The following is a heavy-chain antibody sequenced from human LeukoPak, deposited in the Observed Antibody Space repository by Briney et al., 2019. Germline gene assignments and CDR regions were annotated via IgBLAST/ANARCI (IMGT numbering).Heavy chain of an antibody. CDR3: AREKGIASYYYYGMDV. Sequence: SVKVSCKASGGTFSSYAISWVRQAPGQGLEWMGGIIPIFGTTNYAQKFQGRVTITADESTSTAYMELSSLRSEDTAVYYCAREKGIASYYYYGMDVWGQGTTVTVSS. CDR1: GGTFSSYA. J-gene: IGHJ6*02. CDR2: IIPIFGTT. V-gene: IGHV1-69*01.